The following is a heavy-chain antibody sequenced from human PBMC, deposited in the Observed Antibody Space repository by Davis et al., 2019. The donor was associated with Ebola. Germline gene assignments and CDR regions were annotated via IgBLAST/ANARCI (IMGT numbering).Heavy chain of an antibody. CDR3: AREYYDILTGYYSHYYYGMDV. CDR2: INWNGGST. V-gene: IGHV3-20*04. D-gene: IGHD3-9*01. CDR1: GFTFDDYG. Sequence: GGSLRLSCAASGFTFDDYGMSWVRQAPGKGLEWVSGINWNGGSTGYADSVKGRFTISRDNAKNSLYLQMNSLRAEDTALYYCAREYYDILTGYYSHYYYGMDVWGQGTTVTVSS. J-gene: IGHJ6*02.